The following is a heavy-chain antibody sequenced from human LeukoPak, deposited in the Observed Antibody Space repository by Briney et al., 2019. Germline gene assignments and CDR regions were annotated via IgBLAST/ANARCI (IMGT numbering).Heavy chain of an antibody. J-gene: IGHJ4*02. D-gene: IGHD3-16*01. CDR2: IYYTGRT. Sequence: PSETLPLTCTVSGGSINYYYWSWIRQPPGKGLEWIGYIYYTGRTSYSPSLRRRVSMSADTSKNQISLKLSSVTAADTAVYYCARECGGRTVGECFTYWGQGTQVTVSS. CDR1: GGSINYYY. V-gene: IGHV4-59*01. CDR3: ARECGGRTVGECFTY.